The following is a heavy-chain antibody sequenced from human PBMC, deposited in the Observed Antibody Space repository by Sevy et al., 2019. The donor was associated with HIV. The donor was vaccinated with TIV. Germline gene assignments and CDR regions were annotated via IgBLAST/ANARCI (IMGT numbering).Heavy chain of an antibody. D-gene: IGHD3-16*01. Sequence: GGSLRLSCAASGFTFSANWMNWVRQAPGKGLEWVANIKVDGSDKHYVDSVEGRFTISRDNAKNLLFLQMNSLRVEDTAVYYCAHETFGRFESWGQRTLVTVSS. CDR3: AHETFGRFES. CDR2: IKVDGSDK. V-gene: IGHV3-7*01. CDR1: GFTFSANW. J-gene: IGHJ4*02.